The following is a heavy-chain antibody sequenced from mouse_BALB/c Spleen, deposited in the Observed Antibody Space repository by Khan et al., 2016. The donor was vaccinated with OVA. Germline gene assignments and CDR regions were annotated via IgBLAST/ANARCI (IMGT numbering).Heavy chain of an antibody. D-gene: IGHD1-1*01. Sequence: EVQLQESGPGLVKPSQSLSLTCTVTGYSITSGYTWNWIRQFPGNKLEWMGYISYSGSTSYNPSLRSRISITRDTSKNQFFLQLNSVTTEDTATYYCVRKNYYGYAMDYWGQGTSVTVSS. V-gene: IGHV3-2*02. CDR3: VRKNYYGYAMDY. CDR2: ISYSGST. J-gene: IGHJ4*01. CDR1: GYSITSGYT.